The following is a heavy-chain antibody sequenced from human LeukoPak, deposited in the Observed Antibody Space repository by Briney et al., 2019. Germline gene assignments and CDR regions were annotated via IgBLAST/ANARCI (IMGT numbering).Heavy chain of an antibody. CDR1: GGTFSSYA. V-gene: IGHV1-69*01. CDR3: ARDFGPLDYYDSSGYYPGAFDY. J-gene: IGHJ4*02. Sequence: GASVKVSCKASGGTFSSYAISWVRQAPGQGLEWMGGIIPIFGTANYAQKFQGRVTITADESTSTAYMELSSLRSEDTAVYYCARDFGPLDYYDSSGYYPGAFDYWGQGTLVTVSS. D-gene: IGHD3-22*01. CDR2: IIPIFGTA.